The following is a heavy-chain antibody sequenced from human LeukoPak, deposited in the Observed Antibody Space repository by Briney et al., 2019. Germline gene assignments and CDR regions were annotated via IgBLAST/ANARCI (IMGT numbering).Heavy chain of an antibody. D-gene: IGHD5-24*01. V-gene: IGHV3-48*01. CDR3: ARASFQRWLQLGGD. J-gene: IGHJ4*02. Sequence: GGSLRLSCTASGFIFSNYGMNWVRQAPGKGLEWISYIRGNSETIHYADSVKGRFTISRDNAKNSLSLQMTSLRAEDTAVYYCARASFQRWLQLGGDWGQGALVTVSS. CDR1: GFIFSNYG. CDR2: IRGNSETI.